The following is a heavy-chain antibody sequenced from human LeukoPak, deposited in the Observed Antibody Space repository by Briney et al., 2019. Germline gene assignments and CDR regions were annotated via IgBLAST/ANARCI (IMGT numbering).Heavy chain of an antibody. Sequence: GGSLRLSCAASGFTFSSYGMHWVRQAPGKGLEWVAVISYDGSNKYYADSVKGRFTISRDNSKNTLYLQMNSLRAEDTAVYYCAILGMATTHTGDAFDIWGQGTMVTVSS. CDR2: ISYDGSNK. J-gene: IGHJ3*02. D-gene: IGHD5-24*01. CDR3: AILGMATTHTGDAFDI. V-gene: IGHV3-30*03. CDR1: GFTFSSYG.